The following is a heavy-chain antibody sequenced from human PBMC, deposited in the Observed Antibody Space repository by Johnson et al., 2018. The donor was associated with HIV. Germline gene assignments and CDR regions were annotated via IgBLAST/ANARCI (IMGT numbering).Heavy chain of an antibody. V-gene: IGHV3-20*04. CDR2: INWNGGST. Sequence: MLLVESGGGVVRPGGSLRLSCAASGFTFDDYGMSWVRQAPGKGLEWVSGINWNGGSTGSADSVKGRFTISRDNAKNSLYLQLNSLRAEDTAVYYCARGLNGSGIRPGAFDIWGQGTMVTVSS. J-gene: IGHJ3*02. D-gene: IGHD3-10*01. CDR1: GFTFDDYG. CDR3: ARGLNGSGIRPGAFDI.